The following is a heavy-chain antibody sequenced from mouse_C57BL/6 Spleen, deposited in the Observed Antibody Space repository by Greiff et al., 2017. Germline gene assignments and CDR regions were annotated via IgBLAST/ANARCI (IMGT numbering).Heavy chain of an antibody. Sequence: EVQLQESGGGLVKPGGSLKLSCAASGFTFSDYGMHWVRQAPEKGLEWVAYISSGSSTIYYADTVKGRFTISRDNAKNTLFLQMTSLRSEDTAMYYCARPHDGSSHYYAMDYWGQGTSVTVSS. CDR3: ARPHDGSSHYYAMDY. CDR2: ISSGSSTI. D-gene: IGHD1-1*01. J-gene: IGHJ4*01. CDR1: GFTFSDYG. V-gene: IGHV5-17*01.